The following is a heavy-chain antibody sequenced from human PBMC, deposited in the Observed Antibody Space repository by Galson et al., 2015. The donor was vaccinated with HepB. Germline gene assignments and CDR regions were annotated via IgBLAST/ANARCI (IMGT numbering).Heavy chain of an antibody. V-gene: IGHV3-74*01. CDR2: INPDGSKT. D-gene: IGHD3-22*01. CDR1: GFTFSRTW. J-gene: IGHJ4*02. CDR3: ARANNQYYYDSSGHDY. Sequence: SLRLSCAVSGFTFSRTWMHWVRQVPGKGLVWVSSINPDGSKTNYGDSVKGRFTSSRDNAKSTLYLEMKTLRVEDTALYYCARANNQYYYDSSGHDYWGQGSLVTVSS.